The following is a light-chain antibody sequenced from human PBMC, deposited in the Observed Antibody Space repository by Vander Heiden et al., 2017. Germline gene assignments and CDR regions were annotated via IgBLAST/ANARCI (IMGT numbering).Light chain of an antibody. CDR3: QQYNNWRIT. CDR2: GAS. Sequence: EIVMTQSPATLSVSPGESATLSCRASQRVSSNLAWYQQKPGQAPRLLIYGASTRATGIPARFSGSGSGTEFTLTISSLQSEDFAVYYCQQYNNWRITFGQGTRLEIK. J-gene: IGKJ5*01. CDR1: QRVSSN. V-gene: IGKV3-15*01.